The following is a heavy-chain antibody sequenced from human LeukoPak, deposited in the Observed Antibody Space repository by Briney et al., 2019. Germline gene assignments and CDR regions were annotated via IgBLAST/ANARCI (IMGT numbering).Heavy chain of an antibody. D-gene: IGHD2-2*02. Sequence: ASVKVSCKASGYTFITYYMHWVRQAPGQGLEWMGIINPSSGSTSYAQKFQGRVTMTRDESTSTAYMELSSLRSEDTAVYYCARGDCSSTSCYMGYHYYMDIWGKGTTVTVSS. J-gene: IGHJ6*03. V-gene: IGHV1-46*01. CDR3: ARGDCSSTSCYMGYHYYMDI. CDR1: GYTFITYY. CDR2: INPSSGST.